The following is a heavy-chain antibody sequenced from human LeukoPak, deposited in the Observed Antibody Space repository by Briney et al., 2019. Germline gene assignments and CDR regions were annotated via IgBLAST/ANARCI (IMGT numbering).Heavy chain of an antibody. CDR3: VRSATIAVFRYGMDV. D-gene: IGHD6-19*01. Sequence: PSETLSLTCSVSGGSITSLYWSWVRQPPGKGLEYVGYVHHTGVTNYNPSLRGRVTVSMDASKNQFYLKLNSVTAGDTAVYYCVRSATIAVFRYGMDVWGQGTTVTVSS. CDR1: GGSITSLY. CDR2: VHHTGVT. J-gene: IGHJ6*02. V-gene: IGHV4-59*11.